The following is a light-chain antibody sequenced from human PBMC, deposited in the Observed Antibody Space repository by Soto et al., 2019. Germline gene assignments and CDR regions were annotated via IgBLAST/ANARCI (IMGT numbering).Light chain of an antibody. Sequence: IVLTQSPGTLSLSPGDRATLSCRASQSVSTSYLAWYQQNPGQAPRLLIYGASTRATGIPVRSSGSASGTEFTLTISSLQPEDVATYYCQKYDTAPLTFGQGTNVDI. CDR3: QKYDTAPLT. V-gene: IGKV3-20*01. J-gene: IGKJ1*01. CDR1: QSVSTSY. CDR2: GAS.